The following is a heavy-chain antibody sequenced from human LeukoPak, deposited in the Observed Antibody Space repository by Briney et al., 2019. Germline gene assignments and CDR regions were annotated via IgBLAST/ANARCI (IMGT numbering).Heavy chain of an antibody. V-gene: IGHV3-9*01. D-gene: IGHD6-19*01. CDR3: AKDNRRHYTSGPNPDSLH. CDR2: ISWNSGSI. Sequence: GRSLRLSCAASGFTFDDYAMHWVRQAPGKGLEWVSGISWNSGSIDYADSVKGRFTISRDKAKNSLYLQMNSLRVEDTAFYYCAKDNRRHYTSGPNPDSLHWGQGALVTVSS. J-gene: IGHJ4*02. CDR1: GFTFDDYA.